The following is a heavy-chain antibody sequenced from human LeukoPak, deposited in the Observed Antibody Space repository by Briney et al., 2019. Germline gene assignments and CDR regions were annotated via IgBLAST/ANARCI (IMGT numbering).Heavy chain of an antibody. CDR1: GGSISSYY. CDR3: ARHGEGYCSGGSCYSDLFDY. Sequence: SETLSLTCTVSGGSISSYYWSWIRQPPGKGLEWIGYIYYGGSTNYNPSLKSRVTISVDTSKNQFSLKLSSVTAADTAVYYCARHGEGYCSGGSCYSDLFDYWGQGTLVAVSS. D-gene: IGHD2-15*01. CDR2: IYYGGST. J-gene: IGHJ4*02. V-gene: IGHV4-59*08.